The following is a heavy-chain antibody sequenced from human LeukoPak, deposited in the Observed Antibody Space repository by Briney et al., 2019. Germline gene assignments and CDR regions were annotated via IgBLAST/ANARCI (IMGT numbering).Heavy chain of an antibody. V-gene: IGHV3-48*01. CDR3: ARDPNYYYYMEV. J-gene: IGHJ6*03. CDR2: ISSSSSTI. CDR1: GFTFRSNW. Sequence: GGSLRLSCAASGFTFRSNWMSWVRQAPGKGQEWVSYISSSSSTIYYADSVKGRFTISRDNANNSLYLQMNSLRAEDMAVYYCARDPNYYYYMEVWGEGATVTVSS.